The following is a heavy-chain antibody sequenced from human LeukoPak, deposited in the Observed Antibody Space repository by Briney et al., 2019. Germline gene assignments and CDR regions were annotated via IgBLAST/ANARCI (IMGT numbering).Heavy chain of an antibody. CDR2: ISSSSSYI. Sequence: GGSLRLSCAASGFTFSSYSMNWVRQAPGKGLERVSSISSSSSYIYYADSVKGRFTISRDNDKNSLYLQMTSLRAEDTAVYYCARDPYYYDSSGYHHFEYWGQGTMVSVSS. V-gene: IGHV3-21*01. CDR3: ARDPYYYDSSGYHHFEY. CDR1: GFTFSSYS. D-gene: IGHD3-22*01. J-gene: IGHJ4*02.